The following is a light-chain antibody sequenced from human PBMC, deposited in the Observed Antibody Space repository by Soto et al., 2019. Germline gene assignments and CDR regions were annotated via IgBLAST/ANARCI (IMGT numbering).Light chain of an antibody. CDR3: QQYGSSPRT. CDR1: QRVSNNY. Sequence: EIVLTQSPGTLSLSPGERATLSCRTSQRVSNNYLAWYQQKPGQAPRLLIYGASNGATGIPDRFSGSGSGTDFTLTISRLEPEDFAVYYCQQYGSSPRTFGQGTKVDIK. CDR2: GAS. J-gene: IGKJ1*01. V-gene: IGKV3-20*01.